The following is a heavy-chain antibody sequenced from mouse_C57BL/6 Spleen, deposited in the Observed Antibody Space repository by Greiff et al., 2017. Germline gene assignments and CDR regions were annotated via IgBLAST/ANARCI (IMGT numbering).Heavy chain of an antibody. Sequence: QVQLQQPGAELVMPGASVKLSCKASGYTFTSYWMHWVKQRPGQGLEWIGEIDPSDSYTNYNQKFKGKSTLTVDKSSSTAYMQISSLTSEDSAVYYCARGERDYLDYWGQGTTLTVAS. CDR1: GYTFTSYW. CDR3: ARGERDYLDY. J-gene: IGHJ2*01. CDR2: IDPSDSYT. V-gene: IGHV1-69*01. D-gene: IGHD2-4*01.